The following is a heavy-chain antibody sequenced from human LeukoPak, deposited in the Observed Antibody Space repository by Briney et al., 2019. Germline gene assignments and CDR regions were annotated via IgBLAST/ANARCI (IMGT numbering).Heavy chain of an antibody. J-gene: IGHJ4*02. D-gene: IGHD3-22*01. Sequence: GGSLRLSCAASGFTFDDYAMHWVRQAPGKGLEWVSGISWNSGSIGYADSVKGRFTISRDNSKNTLYLQMNSLRAEDTAVYYCAKVDGRYYDSSGYVDYWGQGTLVTVSS. V-gene: IGHV3-9*01. CDR3: AKVDGRYYDSSGYVDY. CDR1: GFTFDDYA. CDR2: ISWNSGSI.